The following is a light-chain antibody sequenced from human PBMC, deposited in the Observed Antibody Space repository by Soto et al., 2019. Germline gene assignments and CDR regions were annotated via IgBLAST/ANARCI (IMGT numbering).Light chain of an antibody. J-gene: IGKJ4*01. CDR1: QTITNY. Sequence: DIRMTQSPSSLSASVGDRVSITCRASQTITNYLNWYQLKPGKAPKLLIYAAATLQSGVPSRFSCSGSGTDFTLTISSLQPEDFATYYCQQGYNTPLTFGGGTKVEIK. CDR3: QQGYNTPLT. CDR2: AAA. V-gene: IGKV1-39*01.